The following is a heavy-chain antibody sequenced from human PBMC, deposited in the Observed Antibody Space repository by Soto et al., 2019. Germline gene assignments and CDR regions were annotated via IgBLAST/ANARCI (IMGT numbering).Heavy chain of an antibody. Sequence: PGESLKISCKGSGYSFTSYWIGWVRQMPGKGLEWMGIIYPGDSDTRYSPSFQGQVTISADKPISTAYLQWSSLKASDTAMYYCARQGGYSSSNYYYYYGMDVWGQGTTVTVSS. CDR1: GYSFTSYW. CDR2: IYPGDSDT. J-gene: IGHJ6*02. V-gene: IGHV5-51*01. CDR3: ARQGGYSSSNYYYYYGMDV. D-gene: IGHD6-13*01.